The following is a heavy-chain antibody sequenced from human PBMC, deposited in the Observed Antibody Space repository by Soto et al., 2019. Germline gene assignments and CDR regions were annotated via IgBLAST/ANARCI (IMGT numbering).Heavy chain of an antibody. D-gene: IGHD3-22*01. CDR3: ASGGRYYDSSGYPGY. Sequence: PSETLSLTCAVYGGSFSGYYWSWIRQPPGKGLEWIGEINHSGSTNYNPSLKSRVTISVDTSKNQFSLKLSSVTAADTAVYYCASGGRYYDSSGYPGYWGQGTLVTVSS. J-gene: IGHJ4*02. V-gene: IGHV4-34*01. CDR2: INHSGST. CDR1: GGSFSGYY.